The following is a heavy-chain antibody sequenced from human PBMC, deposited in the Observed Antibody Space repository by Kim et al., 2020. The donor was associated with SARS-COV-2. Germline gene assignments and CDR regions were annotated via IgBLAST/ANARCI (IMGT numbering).Heavy chain of an antibody. Sequence: SETLSLTCTVSGGSISSYYWSWIRQPPGKGLEWIGYIYYSGSTNYNPSLKSRVTISVDTSKNQFSLKLSSVTAADTAVYYCARSSSALGGYYYYYGMDVWGQGTTVTVSS. CDR1: GGSISSYY. V-gene: IGHV4-59*01. J-gene: IGHJ6*02. CDR2: IYYSGST. D-gene: IGHD3-3*02. CDR3: ARSSSALGGYYYYYGMDV.